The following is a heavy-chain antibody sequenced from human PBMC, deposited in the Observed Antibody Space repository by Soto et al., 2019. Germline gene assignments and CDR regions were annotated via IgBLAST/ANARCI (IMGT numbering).Heavy chain of an antibody. V-gene: IGHV3-30*18. J-gene: IGHJ4*02. CDR2: ISYDGSNK. D-gene: IGHD2-2*01. Sequence: GGSLRLSCAASGFTFSSYGMHWVRQAPGKGLEWVAVISYDGSNKYYADSVKGRFTISRDNSKNTLYLQMNSLRAEDTAVYYCAKDYCSSTSCYGGGFDYWGQGTLVTVSS. CDR3: AKDYCSSTSCYGGGFDY. CDR1: GFTFSSYG.